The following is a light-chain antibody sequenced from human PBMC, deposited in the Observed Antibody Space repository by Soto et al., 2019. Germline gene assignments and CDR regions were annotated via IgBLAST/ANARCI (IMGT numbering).Light chain of an antibody. J-gene: IGKJ4*01. Sequence: EIVLTQSPGTLSLSPGERATLSCRASQSLSSSQLAWYQQKPGQAPRLLIHDASSRATGISDRFTGSGSGTDFTLTITTLEPEDFAVYYCQQYNNWPLTFGGGTKVDIK. CDR1: QSLSSSQ. V-gene: IGKV3-20*01. CDR3: QQYNNWPLT. CDR2: DAS.